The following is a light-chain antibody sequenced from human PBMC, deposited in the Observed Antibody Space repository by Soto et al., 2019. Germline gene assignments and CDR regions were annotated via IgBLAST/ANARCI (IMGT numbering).Light chain of an antibody. CDR2: SDT. Sequence: SYELTQPPSVSVAAGETARSSCGGNNIGSKGVHWYQQKPGQAPVLVIYSDTDLPPVIPERFSGSNSANMATLTISRVEAGDEADYYCQVWDSGSAHVFFGGGTKVTVL. CDR3: QVWDSGSAHVF. V-gene: IGLV3-21*01. CDR1: NIGSKG. J-gene: IGLJ2*01.